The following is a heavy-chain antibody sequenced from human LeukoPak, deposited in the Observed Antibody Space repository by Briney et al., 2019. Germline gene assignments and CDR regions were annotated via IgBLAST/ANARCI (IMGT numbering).Heavy chain of an antibody. CDR2: INPNDGGT. J-gene: IGHJ5*02. Sequence: ASVKVSCKASGYTFTGYFMHWVRQAPGRGLEWMGWINPNDGGTNYAQKFQGRVTMTRDTSISTAYMELSRLRSDDTAVYYCASFRIVVANNWFDPWGQGTLVTVSS. CDR1: GYTFTGYF. D-gene: IGHD5-12*01. CDR3: ASFRIVVANNWFDP. V-gene: IGHV1-2*02.